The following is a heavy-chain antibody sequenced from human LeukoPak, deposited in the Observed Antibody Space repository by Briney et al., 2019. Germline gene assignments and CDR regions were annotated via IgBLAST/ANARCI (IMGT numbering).Heavy chain of an antibody. CDR3: ARGARLQPMGEF. Sequence: GGSLRLSCAASGFSFSSFGMSWVRQAPGRGLQWVSSISGDGRDTFYAVSVKGRFTVSRDNSKTTMFLQMNSLRVEDTALYYCARGARLQPMGEFWGQGTLVTVSS. V-gene: IGHV3-23*01. CDR1: GFSFSSFG. CDR2: ISGDGRDT. D-gene: IGHD4-11*01. J-gene: IGHJ4*02.